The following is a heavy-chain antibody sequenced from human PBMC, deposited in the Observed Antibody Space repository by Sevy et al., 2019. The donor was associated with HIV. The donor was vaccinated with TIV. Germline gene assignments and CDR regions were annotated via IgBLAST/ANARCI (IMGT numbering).Heavy chain of an antibody. D-gene: IGHD3-22*01. Sequence: ASVKVSCKASGYTFTNYYIHWVRQAPGQGLEWMGIINPSGGSTSYAQKFQGRVTMTRDTSTSTVYMDLSSLRSEDTALYYCARVYYYDSSGPGYWGQGTLVTVSS. CDR3: ARVYYYDSSGPGY. V-gene: IGHV1-46*01. J-gene: IGHJ4*02. CDR1: GYTFTNYY. CDR2: INPSGGST.